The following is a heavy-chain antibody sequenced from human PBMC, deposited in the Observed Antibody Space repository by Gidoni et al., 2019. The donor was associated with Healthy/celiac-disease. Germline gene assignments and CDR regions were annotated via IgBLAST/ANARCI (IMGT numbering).Heavy chain of an antibody. CDR3: AGMVRGVAYGMDV. V-gene: IGHV3-23*01. J-gene: IGHJ6*02. CDR2: ISGSGGST. Sequence: EVQLLESGGGLVQPGGSLRLSCAASGFTFRSYAMSWVRQAPGKGLEWVSAISGSGGSTYYADSVKGRFTISRDNSKNTLYLQMNSLRAEDTAVYYCAGMVRGVAYGMDVWGQGTTVTVSS. D-gene: IGHD3-10*01. CDR1: GFTFRSYA.